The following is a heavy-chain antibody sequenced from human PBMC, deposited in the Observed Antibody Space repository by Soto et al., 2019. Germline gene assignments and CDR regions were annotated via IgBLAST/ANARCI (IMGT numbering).Heavy chain of an antibody. CDR3: ARVPSRGSGYYPNWFDP. V-gene: IGHV4-34*01. J-gene: IGHJ5*02. CDR2: INHSGST. Sequence: QVQLQQWGAGLLKPSETLSLTCAVYGGSFSGYYWSWIRQPPGKGLEWIGEINHSGSTNYNPSLKSRVTIAVDTSKNQFALKLSSVAAAATAVYYCARVPSRGSGYYPNWFDPWGQGTLVTVSS. D-gene: IGHD3-22*01. CDR1: GGSFSGYY.